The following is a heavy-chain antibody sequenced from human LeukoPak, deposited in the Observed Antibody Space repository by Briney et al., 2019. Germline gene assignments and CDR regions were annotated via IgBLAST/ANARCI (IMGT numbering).Heavy chain of an antibody. J-gene: IGHJ3*02. CDR1: GYTLTELC. CDR3: ATWQLERARHDAFDI. CDR2: FDPEDGET. D-gene: IGHD1-1*01. Sequence: ASVKVSCKVSGYTLTELCMHWVRQAPGKGHEWMGGFDPEDGETIYAQKFQGRVTMTEDTSTDTANMELSSLRSEDTAVYYCATWQLERARHDAFDIGGQGTMVTVSS. V-gene: IGHV1-24*01.